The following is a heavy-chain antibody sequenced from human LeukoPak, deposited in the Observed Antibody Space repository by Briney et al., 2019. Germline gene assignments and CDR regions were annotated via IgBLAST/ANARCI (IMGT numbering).Heavy chain of an antibody. CDR2: ISHMRTT. CDR3: AREVAAGSYRGFDY. V-gene: IGHV4-59*12. D-gene: IGHD6-19*01. Sequence: SETLSLTCTVSGGSISYYYWSWIRQPPGKGLEWIGYISHMRTTNYNPSLKSRVTMSVDTSKNQFSLKVNYVTAADTATYYCAREVAAGSYRGFDYWGQGTLVTVSS. CDR1: GGSISYYY. J-gene: IGHJ4*01.